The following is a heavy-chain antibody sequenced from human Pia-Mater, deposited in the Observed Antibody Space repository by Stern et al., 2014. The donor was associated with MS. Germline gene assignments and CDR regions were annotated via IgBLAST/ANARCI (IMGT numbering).Heavy chain of an antibody. D-gene: IGHD3-9*01. Sequence: VQLVQSGAEVKKPGASVNISCKASGYTFTNYYMHWVRQAPGQGLEWRGIINPTGDSTSYAQTFERRVTMTRDTYTSTVNMELSSLTSGDTAVYYCARLRGYNVLTGYLDYWGQGTLVTVSS. J-gene: IGHJ4*02. CDR1: GYTFTNYY. CDR2: INPTGDST. CDR3: ARLRGYNVLTGYLDY. V-gene: IGHV1-46*01.